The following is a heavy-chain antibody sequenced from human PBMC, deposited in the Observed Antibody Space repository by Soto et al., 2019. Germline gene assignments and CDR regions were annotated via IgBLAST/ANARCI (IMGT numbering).Heavy chain of an antibody. V-gene: IGHV1-18*01. CDR2: ISAYNGNT. J-gene: IGHJ4*02. Sequence: QVQLVQSGAEVKKPGASVKVSCKASGYTFSSYFIIWVRQAPGQGLEWMGWISAYNGNTNYAQNLQGRVTMTTETSTRTAYMELRSLRSADTAVYYCARDLPPVDYWGQGTLVTVSS. CDR3: ARDLPPVDY. D-gene: IGHD4-17*01. CDR1: GYTFSSYF.